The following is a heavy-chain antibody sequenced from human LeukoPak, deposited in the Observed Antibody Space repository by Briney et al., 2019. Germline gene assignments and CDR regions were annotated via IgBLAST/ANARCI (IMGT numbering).Heavy chain of an antibody. CDR2: INRDGSST. Sequence: GGSLRLSCAASGVIFSNYWMHWVRQTPGKGLVWVSRINRDGSSTSYADSVKGRFTISRDNAKNTLYLQMNSLRAEDTAVYYCARGGGYSYGSFDYWGQGTLVTVSS. D-gene: IGHD5-18*01. V-gene: IGHV3-74*01. CDR3: ARGGGYSYGSFDY. CDR1: GVIFSNYW. J-gene: IGHJ4*02.